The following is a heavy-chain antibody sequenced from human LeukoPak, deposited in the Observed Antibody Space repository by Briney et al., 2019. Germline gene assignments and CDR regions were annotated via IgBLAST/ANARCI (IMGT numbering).Heavy chain of an antibody. CDR2: ISGYNGNT. V-gene: IGHV1-18*01. CDR1: GYTFTSYG. CDR3: ARAYSYGSDYYYGMDV. D-gene: IGHD5-18*01. J-gene: IGHJ6*02. Sequence: ASVKVSCKASGYTFTSYGISWVRQAPGQGLEWMGWISGYNGNTKYAHKVQGRVTMTTDTPTGTAYMELRSLRSDDTAVYYCARAYSYGSDYYYGMDVWGQGTTVTVSS.